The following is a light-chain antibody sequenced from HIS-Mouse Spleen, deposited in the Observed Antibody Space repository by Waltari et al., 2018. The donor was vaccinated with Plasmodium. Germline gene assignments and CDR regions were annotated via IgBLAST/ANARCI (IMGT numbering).Light chain of an antibody. CDR1: ALPKKY. CDR2: EDS. CDR3: YSTDSSGNHRV. V-gene: IGLV3-10*01. Sequence: SYELTQPPSVSVSQGQTARITCSGDALPKKYAYWYQQKSGQAPVLVIYEDSKRPSGIPERFSGSSSGTMATLTISEAQVEDEADYYCYSTDSSGNHRVFGGGTKLTVL. J-gene: IGLJ3*02.